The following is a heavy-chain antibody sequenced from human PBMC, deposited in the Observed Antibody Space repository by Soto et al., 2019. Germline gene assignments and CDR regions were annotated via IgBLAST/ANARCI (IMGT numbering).Heavy chain of an antibody. CDR3: ARDKQWPSGYYYYMDV. CDR2: ISSSSSTI. J-gene: IGHJ6*03. Sequence: GGSLRLSCAASGFTFSSYSMNWVRQAPGKGLEWVSYISSSSSTIYYADSVKGRFTISRDNAKNSLYLQMNSLRAEDTAVYYCARDKQWPSGYYYYMDVWGKGTTVTVSS. V-gene: IGHV3-48*01. D-gene: IGHD6-19*01. CDR1: GFTFSSYS.